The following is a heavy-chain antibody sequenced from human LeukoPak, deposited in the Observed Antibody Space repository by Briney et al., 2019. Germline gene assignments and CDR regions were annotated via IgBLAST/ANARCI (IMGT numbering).Heavy chain of an antibody. V-gene: IGHV1-3*04. D-gene: IGHD6-19*01. Sequence: ATVKVSCKGSGYTFSGQSLHWERQAPGQRPEWMGWITIGDGHTRYSQKFQDRLTFTSDTPAATAYMELRNLQSEDTAIYYCTRGAVAGNGYGYWGQGTLVTVSS. CDR3: TRGAVAGNGYGY. CDR1: GYTFSGQS. CDR2: ITIGDGHT. J-gene: IGHJ4*02.